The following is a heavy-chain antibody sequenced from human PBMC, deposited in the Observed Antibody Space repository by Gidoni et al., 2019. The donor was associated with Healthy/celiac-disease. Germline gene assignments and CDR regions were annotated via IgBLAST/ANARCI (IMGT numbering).Heavy chain of an antibody. CDR1: SYG. V-gene: IGHV3-30*18. D-gene: IGHD3-22*01. CDR3: AKVSDYSSGYYYVFHGMDV. J-gene: IGHJ6*02. CDR2: ISYDGSNK. Sequence: SYGMHWVRQAPGKGLEWVAVISYDGSNKYYADSVKGRFTISRDNSKNTLYLQMNSLRAEDTAVYYCAKVSDYSSGYYYVFHGMDVWGQGTTVTVSS.